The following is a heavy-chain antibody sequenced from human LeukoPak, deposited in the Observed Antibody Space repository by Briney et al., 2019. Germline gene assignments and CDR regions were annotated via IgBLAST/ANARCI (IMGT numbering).Heavy chain of an antibody. CDR2: IRHDGSEK. J-gene: IGHJ4*02. D-gene: IGHD2-15*01. V-gene: IGHV3-7*01. Sequence: GGSLRLSCAASGFTFSNYWMNWVRQAPGKGLEWVANIRHDGSEKHYVDSVEGRFTISRDNAKNSLYLQMNSLRTEDTAVYYCARRNVRYCSGGSCYGDEYYFDYWGQGTLVTVSS. CDR1: GFTFSNYW. CDR3: ARRNVRYCSGGSCYGDEYYFDY.